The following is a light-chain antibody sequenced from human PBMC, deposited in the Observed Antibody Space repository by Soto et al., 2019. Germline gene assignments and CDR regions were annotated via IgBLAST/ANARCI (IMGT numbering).Light chain of an antibody. CDR1: QNVNSN. CDR2: NVS. CDR3: QQYNTLNT. J-gene: IGKJ2*01. V-gene: IGKV3-15*01. Sequence: ELAMTQSPATLSVSPGQRATLSCRASQNVNSNLAWYQQKPGHAPSLLMYNVSTRATGFPARFSGSGSGTEVTLTISSLQSEDSAIYYCQQYNTLNTFGQGTKLEI.